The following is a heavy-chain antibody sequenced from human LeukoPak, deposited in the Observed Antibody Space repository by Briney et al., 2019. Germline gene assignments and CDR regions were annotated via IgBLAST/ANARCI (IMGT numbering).Heavy chain of an antibody. Sequence: SETLSLTCAVYGGSFSGYYWSWIRQPPGKGLEWIGEINHSGSTNYNPSLKSRVTISVDTSKNQFSLKLSSVTAADTAVYYCARGEPYDIWGQGTMVTVSS. V-gene: IGHV4-34*01. CDR3: ARGEPYDI. CDR2: INHSGST. D-gene: IGHD1-26*01. CDR1: GGSFSGYY. J-gene: IGHJ3*02.